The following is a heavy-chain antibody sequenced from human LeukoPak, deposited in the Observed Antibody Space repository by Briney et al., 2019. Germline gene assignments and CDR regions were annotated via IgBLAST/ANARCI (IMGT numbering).Heavy chain of an antibody. CDR1: GFTFSSYT. D-gene: IGHD6-6*01. V-gene: IGHV3-21*01. J-gene: IGHJ6*02. CDR3: AREEDSRAIRSSDGMDV. Sequence: GGSLRLSCAASGFTFSSYTMNWVRQAPGKGLEWVSCISKGSDYTYYADSVKGRFTISRDNAKNSVDLQMNSLRAEDTALYYCAREEDSRAIRSSDGMDVWGQGTTVTVSS. CDR2: ISKGSDYT.